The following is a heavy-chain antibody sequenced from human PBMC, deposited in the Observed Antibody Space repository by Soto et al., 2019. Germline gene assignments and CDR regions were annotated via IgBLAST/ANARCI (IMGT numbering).Heavy chain of an antibody. D-gene: IGHD3-16*01. CDR3: ACNTFGGEKIEYHFDY. CDR1: GGTFSSYA. V-gene: IGHV1-69*01. CDR2: IIPIFGTA. J-gene: IGHJ4*02. Sequence: QVQLVQSGAEVKKPGSSVKVSCKASGGTFSSYAISWVRQAPGQGLEWMGGIIPIFGTANYEQKFQGRVTITADDSTSTAYIELSSLRSEDTAVYYCACNTFGGEKIEYHFDYWSQGSLLTV.